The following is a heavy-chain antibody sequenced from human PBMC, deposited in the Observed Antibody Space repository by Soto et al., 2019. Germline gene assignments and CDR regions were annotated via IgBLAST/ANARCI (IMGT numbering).Heavy chain of an antibody. CDR2: IYYSGST. Sequence: QVQLQESGPGLVKPSQTLSLTCTVSGGSISSGDDYWSRIRQPPGKGLEWIGYIYYSGSTYYNPSLKSRVTISVDTSKKQFSLKLSSVTAADTAVYYCARSPQDCSGGRCYLYFHHWGQGTLVTVSS. V-gene: IGHV4-30-4*01. CDR1: GGSISSGDDY. CDR3: ARSPQDCSGGRCYLYFHH. J-gene: IGHJ1*01. D-gene: IGHD2-15*01.